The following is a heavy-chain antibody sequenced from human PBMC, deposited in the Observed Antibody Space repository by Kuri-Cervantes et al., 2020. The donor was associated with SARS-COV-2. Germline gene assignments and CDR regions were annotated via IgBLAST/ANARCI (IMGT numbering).Heavy chain of an antibody. V-gene: IGHV1-18*01. CDR1: GYTFTSYG. CDR2: ISAYNGNT. CDR3: ARVSSGYSVSYYYGMDV. D-gene: IGHD3-22*01. J-gene: IGHJ6*02. Sequence: ASVKVSCKAPGYTFTSYGISWVRQAPGQGLEWMGWISAYNGNTNYAQKLQGRVTMTTDTSTSTAYMELRSLRSDDTAVYYCARVSSGYSVSYYYGMDVWGQGTTVTVSS.